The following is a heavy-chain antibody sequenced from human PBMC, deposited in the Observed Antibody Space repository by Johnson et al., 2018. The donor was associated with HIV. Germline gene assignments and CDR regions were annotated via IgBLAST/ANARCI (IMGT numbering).Heavy chain of an antibody. CDR2: ISGSGDNT. J-gene: IGHJ3*02. CDR3: AKGVRGSSCYDAFDI. V-gene: IGHV3-23*04. Sequence: EVQLVESGGGLVKPGGSLRLSCAASGFTFSDYYMSWIRQAPGKGLEWVSAISGSGDNTYYADSVKGRFPISRDNSKNTLYLHMSSLRADDTAVYYCAKGVRGSSCYDAFDIWGQGTMVTVS. CDR1: GFTFSDYY. D-gene: IGHD6-6*01.